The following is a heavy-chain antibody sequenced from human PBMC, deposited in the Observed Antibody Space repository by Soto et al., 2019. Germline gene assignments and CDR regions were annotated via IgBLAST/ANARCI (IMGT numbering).Heavy chain of an antibody. CDR3: ARGGRDDYGDPDDAFDI. V-gene: IGHV4-34*01. CDR2: INHSGST. CDR1: GGSFSGYY. J-gene: IGHJ3*02. D-gene: IGHD4-17*01. Sequence: PSETLSLTCAVYGGSFSGYYWSWIRQPPGKGLEWIGEINHSGSTNYNPSLKSRVTISVDTSKNQFSLKLSSVTAADTAVYYCARGGRDDYGDPDDAFDIWGQGTMVTVSS.